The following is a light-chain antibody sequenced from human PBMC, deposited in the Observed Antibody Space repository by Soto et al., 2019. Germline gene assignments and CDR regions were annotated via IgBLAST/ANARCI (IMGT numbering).Light chain of an antibody. Sequence: QSALTQPASVSGSPGQSITISCAGTMRDIGAYNLVSWYQQHPGKAPRLIFYEVTNRPSGVSDRFSGSKSGSTASLTISGLQAEDEADYHCTSYTSNTALVFGTGTKLTVL. CDR1: MRDIGAYNL. J-gene: IGLJ1*01. CDR2: EVT. CDR3: TSYTSNTALV. V-gene: IGLV2-14*01.